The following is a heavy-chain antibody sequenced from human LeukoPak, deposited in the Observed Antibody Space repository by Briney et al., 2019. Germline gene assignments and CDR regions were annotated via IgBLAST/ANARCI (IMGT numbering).Heavy chain of an antibody. D-gene: IGHD3-22*01. CDR1: GGSSSSSSYY. Sequence: SETLSLTCTVSGGSSSSSSYYWGWIRQPPGKGLEWIGSIYYSGSTYYNPSLKSRVTISVDTSKNQFSLKLSSVTAADAAVYYCAREIMYYYDSSGFDYWGQGTLVTVSS. V-gene: IGHV4-39*07. CDR3: AREIMYYYDSSGFDY. CDR2: IYYSGST. J-gene: IGHJ4*02.